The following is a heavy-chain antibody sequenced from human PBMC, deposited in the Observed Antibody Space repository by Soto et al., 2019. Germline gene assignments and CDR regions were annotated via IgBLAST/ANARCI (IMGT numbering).Heavy chain of an antibody. CDR1: GGSISSYY. J-gene: IGHJ6*02. CDR2: IYYSGST. Sequence: SETLSLTCTVSGGSISSYYWSWIRQPPGKGLEWIGYIYYSGSTNYNPSLKSRVTISVDTSKNQFSLKLSSVTAADTAVYYCARVPAHNYYYGMDVWGQGTTVTVSS. D-gene: IGHD2-2*01. CDR3: ARVPAHNYYYGMDV. V-gene: IGHV4-59*01.